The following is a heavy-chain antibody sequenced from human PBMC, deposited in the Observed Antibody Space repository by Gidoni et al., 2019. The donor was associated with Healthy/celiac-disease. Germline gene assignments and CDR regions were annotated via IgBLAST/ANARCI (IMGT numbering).Heavy chain of an antibody. CDR3: AKQYGSGSYSWFDP. J-gene: IGHJ5*02. V-gene: IGHV4-4*07. CDR2: IYTSGST. D-gene: IGHD3-10*01. Sequence: QVQLQESGPGLVKPSETLSLTCTDSGVSISSYYWSWIRQPAGKGLEWIGRIYTSGSTNYNPALKSRVTMSVDTSKNQFSLKLSSVTAADTAVYYCAKQYGSGSYSWFDPWGQGTLVTVSS. CDR1: GVSISSYY.